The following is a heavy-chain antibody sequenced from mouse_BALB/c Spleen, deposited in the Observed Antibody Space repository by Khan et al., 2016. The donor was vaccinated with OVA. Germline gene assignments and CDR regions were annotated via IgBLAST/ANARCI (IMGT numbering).Heavy chain of an antibody. CDR1: GFTFSSYG. CDR2: INSNGGST. Sequence: EAELVESGGGLVQPGGSLKLSCAASGFTFSSYGMSWVRQTPDKRLELVATINSNGGSTYYPDSVKVRFTISRDNAKNTLYLQMSSLKSEDTAMYYCARMARTINWGQGTTLTVSS. J-gene: IGHJ2*01. V-gene: IGHV5-6-3*01. CDR3: ARMARTIN.